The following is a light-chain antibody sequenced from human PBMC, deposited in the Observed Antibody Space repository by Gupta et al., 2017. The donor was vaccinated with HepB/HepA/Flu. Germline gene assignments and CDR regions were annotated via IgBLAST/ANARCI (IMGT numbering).Light chain of an antibody. CDR2: GKD. CDR3: NSRASNGLVVI. CDR1: SLRTYF. J-gene: IGLJ2*01. V-gene: IGLV3-19*01. Sequence: SSELTQDPAVSVALGQTVKITCQGDSLRTYFVNWYQQKPRQAPLLIICGKDNRPSGIPDRFSGSSSGSTASLTVTGAQAEDEAVYFCNSRASNGLVVIFGGGTKLTVL.